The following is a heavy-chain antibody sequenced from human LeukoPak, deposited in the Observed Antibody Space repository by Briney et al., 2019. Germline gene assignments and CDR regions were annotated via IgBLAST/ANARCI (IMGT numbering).Heavy chain of an antibody. D-gene: IGHD6-19*01. CDR2: ISAYNGNT. V-gene: IGHV1-18*01. J-gene: IGHJ5*02. Sequence: GASVKVSCKASGYTFTSYGIRWVRQAPGQGLEGMGWISAYNGNTNYAQEVQGRVSMTTDTSTTTAYLELRSRRSDDTAVYYCARGGGLVPGTWFDPWGQGTLVTVSS. CDR1: GYTFTSYG. CDR3: ARGGGLVPGTWFDP.